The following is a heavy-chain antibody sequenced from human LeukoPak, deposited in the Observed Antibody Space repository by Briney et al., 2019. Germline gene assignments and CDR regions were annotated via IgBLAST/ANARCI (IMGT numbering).Heavy chain of an antibody. CDR2: ISSNGGST. CDR3: ARLYDFWSGYHMGIDY. Sequence: SCKASGYTFTSYYMHWVRQAPGKGLEYVSAISSNGGSTYYANSVKGRFTISRDNSKNTLYLQMGSLRAEDMAVYYCARLYDFWSGYHMGIDYWGQGTLVTVSS. V-gene: IGHV3-64*01. CDR1: GYTFTSYY. J-gene: IGHJ4*02. D-gene: IGHD3-3*01.